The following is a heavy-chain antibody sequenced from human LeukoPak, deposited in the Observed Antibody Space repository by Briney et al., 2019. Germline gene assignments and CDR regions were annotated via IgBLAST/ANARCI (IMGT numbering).Heavy chain of an antibody. D-gene: IGHD4-17*01. CDR1: GYSISSGYY. V-gene: IGHV4-38-2*01. Sequence: SETLSLTCAVSGYSISSGYYWGWIRPPPGKRLEWIGSIYHSGSTYYNPSLKSRVTVSVDTSKNQFSLQLSSVTAADTAVYYCARLRENGDYGIDYWGQGTLVTVSS. CDR3: ARLRENGDYGIDY. J-gene: IGHJ4*02. CDR2: IYHSGST.